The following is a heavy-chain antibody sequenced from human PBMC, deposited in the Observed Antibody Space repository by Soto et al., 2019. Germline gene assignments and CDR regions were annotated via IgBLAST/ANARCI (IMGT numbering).Heavy chain of an antibody. CDR2: IYPDDSDT. Sequence: GESLKITCQGSGHSFTTSWIGWVRQMPGKGLEWMGIIYPDDSDTRYSPSFQGQVTISADKSISTAYLQWGSLKASDSAMYYCARQGTTVTMMAYWGQGTLVTVSS. V-gene: IGHV5-51*01. D-gene: IGHD4-17*01. CDR3: ARQGTTVTMMAY. CDR1: GHSFTTSW. J-gene: IGHJ4*02.